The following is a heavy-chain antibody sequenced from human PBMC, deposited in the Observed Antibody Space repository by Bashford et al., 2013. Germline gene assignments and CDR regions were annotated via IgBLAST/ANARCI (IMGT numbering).Heavy chain of an antibody. J-gene: IGHJ4*02. V-gene: IGHV3-23*01. CDR3: AKVGGWGTPIDY. Sequence: VRQAPGKGLEWVSAISGSGGSTYYADSVKGRFTISRDNSKNTLYLQMNSLRAEDTAVYYCAKVGGWGTPIDYWGQGILVTVSS. D-gene: IGHD3-16*01. CDR2: ISGSGGST.